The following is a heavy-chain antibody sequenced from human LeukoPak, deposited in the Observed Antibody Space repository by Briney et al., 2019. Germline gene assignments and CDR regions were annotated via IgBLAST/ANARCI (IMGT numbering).Heavy chain of an antibody. Sequence: ASVKVSCKASGYTFTSYAMNWVRQAPGQGLEWMGWINTNTGNPTYAQGFTGRFVFSLDTSVSTAYLQISSLKAEDTAVYYCARMKKAVTHVAYYYGMDVWGQGTTVTVSS. J-gene: IGHJ6*02. CDR2: INTNTGNP. CDR1: GYTFTSYA. V-gene: IGHV7-4-1*02. CDR3: ARMKKAVTHVAYYYGMDV. D-gene: IGHD4-17*01.